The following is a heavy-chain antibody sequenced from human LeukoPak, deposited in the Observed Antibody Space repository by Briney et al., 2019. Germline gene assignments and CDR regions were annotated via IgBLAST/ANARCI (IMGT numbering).Heavy chain of an antibody. V-gene: IGHV3-74*01. CDR3: VKGRCSGSSCYGGDY. CDR1: GFTFSTYW. Sequence: GGSLRLSCAASGFTFSTYWMHWVRQAPGKGLVWVSRINSDGSTTNYADSVKGRFTISRDNAKNTLYLQMSSLRAEDTAVYYCVKGRCSGSSCYGGDYWGQGTLVTVSS. CDR2: INSDGSTT. J-gene: IGHJ4*02. D-gene: IGHD2-2*01.